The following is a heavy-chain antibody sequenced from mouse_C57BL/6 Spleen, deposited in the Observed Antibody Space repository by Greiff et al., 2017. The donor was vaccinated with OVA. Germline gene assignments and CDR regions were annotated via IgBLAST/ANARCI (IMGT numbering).Heavy chain of an antibody. V-gene: IGHV14-1*01. CDR2: IDPEDGDT. CDR1: GFNIKDYY. J-gene: IGHJ4*01. Sequence: VQLQQSGAELVRPGASVKLSCTASGFNIKDYYMHWVKQRPEQGLEWIGRIDPEDGDTEYAPKFQGKATMTADTSSNTAYLQLSSLTSEDTAVYYCTTWLLQEGAMDYWGQGTSVTVAS. CDR3: TTWLLQEGAMDY. D-gene: IGHD2-3*01.